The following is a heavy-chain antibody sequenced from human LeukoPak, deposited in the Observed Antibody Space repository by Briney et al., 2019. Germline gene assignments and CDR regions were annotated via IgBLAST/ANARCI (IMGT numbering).Heavy chain of an antibody. CDR2: IYSGGST. CDR1: GFTVSGNY. D-gene: IGHD5-18*01. CDR3: ARTRSYGYRVFDY. V-gene: IGHV3-53*01. Sequence: GGSLRLSCAASGFTVSGNYMSWVRQAPGKGLEWVSIIYSGGSTSYADSVKGRFTISRDNSKNTLYLQMNSLRAEDTAVYYCARTRSYGYRVFDYWGQGTLVTVSS. J-gene: IGHJ4*02.